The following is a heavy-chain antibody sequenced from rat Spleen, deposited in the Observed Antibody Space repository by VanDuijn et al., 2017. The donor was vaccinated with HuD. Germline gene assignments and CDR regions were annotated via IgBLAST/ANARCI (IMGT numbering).Heavy chain of an antibody. V-gene: IGHV5-31*01. J-gene: IGHJ4*01. CDR1: GFTFNNYW. CDR3: TTDYVMEA. CDR2: ITNASGRT. Sequence: EVQLVESGGGLVQPGGSLKLSCVASGFTFNNYWMTWIRQAPGKGLEWVASITNASGRTYYPDSVKGRFTISRDNAKSTLYLQMDSLRSEDTATYYCTTDYVMEAWGQGASVTVSS.